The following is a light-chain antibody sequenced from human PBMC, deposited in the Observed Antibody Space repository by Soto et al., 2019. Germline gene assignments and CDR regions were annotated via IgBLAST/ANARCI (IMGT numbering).Light chain of an antibody. V-gene: IGKV1-39*01. CDR1: QSISSY. CDR2: AAS. CDR3: QQSYSTAWT. J-gene: IGKJ1*01. Sequence: DIQMTQSPSSLSASVGDRVTITCRASQSISSYLNWYQQKPGKAPKLLIYAASSLQSGVPSRFSGSGSGTDLTLNISSLQPEDFATYYCQQSYSTAWTFGQGTKLEIK.